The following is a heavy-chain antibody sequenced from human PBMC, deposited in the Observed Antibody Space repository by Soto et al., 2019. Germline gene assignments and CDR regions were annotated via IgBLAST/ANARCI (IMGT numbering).Heavy chain of an antibody. J-gene: IGHJ5*02. Sequence: SETLSLTCTVSGGSISSYYWSWSRQPPWKGLEWIGYIYYSGSTNYNPSLKSRVTISVDTSKNQFSLKLSSVTAADTAVYYCARHPYYYGSGSYYTANWFDPWGQGTLVTVSS. CDR3: ARHPYYYGSGSYYTANWFDP. D-gene: IGHD3-10*01. CDR2: IYYSGST. CDR1: GGSISSYY. V-gene: IGHV4-59*08.